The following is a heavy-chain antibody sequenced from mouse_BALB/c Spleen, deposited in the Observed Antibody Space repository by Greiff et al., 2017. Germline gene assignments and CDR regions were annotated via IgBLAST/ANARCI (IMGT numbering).Heavy chain of an antibody. J-gene: IGHJ2*01. D-gene: IGHD1-1*01. CDR1: GFSLTSYG. V-gene: IGHV2-9*02. CDR3: ARDYYGSSYAAGFDY. CDR2: IWAGGST. Sequence: QVQLQQSGPGLVAPSQSLSITCTVSGFSLTSYGVHWVRQPPGKGLEWLGVIWAGGSTNYNSALMSRLSISKDNSKSQVFLKMNSLQTDDTAMYYCARDYYGSSYAAGFDYWGQGTTLTVSS.